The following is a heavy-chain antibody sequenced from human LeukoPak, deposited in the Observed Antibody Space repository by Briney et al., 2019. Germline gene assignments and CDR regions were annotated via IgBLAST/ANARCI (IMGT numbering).Heavy chain of an antibody. CDR3: ARDSNNYYYYMDV. Sequence: PGRSLRLSCTASGFTFSSYTMHWVRQAPGKGLEWVVGISYDGTNKYYADSVKGRFTISRDNSKNTLYVQMNSLRAEDTAVYYCARDSNNYYYYMDVWGRGTTVTVSS. D-gene: IGHD2-8*01. V-gene: IGHV3-30*04. CDR1: GFTFSSYT. J-gene: IGHJ6*03. CDR2: ISYDGTNK.